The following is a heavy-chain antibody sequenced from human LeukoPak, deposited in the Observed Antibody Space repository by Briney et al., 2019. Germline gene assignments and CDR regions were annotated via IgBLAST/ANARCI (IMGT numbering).Heavy chain of an antibody. D-gene: IGHD3-22*01. J-gene: IGHJ3*02. CDR2: INQDGSEK. CDR1: GFTFSSYW. V-gene: IGHV3-7*01. CDR3: ARIGASLYDSSGYMMKNAFDI. Sequence: GGTLRLSCAASGFTFSSYWMSWVRQAPGKGLEWVANINQDGSEKYYVDSVKGRFTISRDNAKNSLYLQVNSLRAEDTALYYCARIGASLYDSSGYMMKNAFDIWGQGTMVTVSS.